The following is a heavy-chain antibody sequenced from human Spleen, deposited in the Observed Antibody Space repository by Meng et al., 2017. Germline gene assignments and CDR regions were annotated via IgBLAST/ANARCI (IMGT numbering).Heavy chain of an antibody. CDR3: ARTKPNYGDAYLDY. J-gene: IGHJ4*02. CDR2: IYYSGST. V-gene: IGHV4-39*07. Sequence: SETLSLTCTVSGGSISSSSYYWGWIRQPPGKGLEWIGSIYYSGSTYYNPSLKSRVTISVDTSKNQFSLKLSSVTAADAAVYYFARTKPNYGDAYLDYWGQGTLVTVSS. CDR1: GGSISSSSYY. D-gene: IGHD4-17*01.